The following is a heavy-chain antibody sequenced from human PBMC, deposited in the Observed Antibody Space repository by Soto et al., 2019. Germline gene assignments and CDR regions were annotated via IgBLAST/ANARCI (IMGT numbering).Heavy chain of an antibody. V-gene: IGHV3-33*01. CDR2: IWYDGSNK. CDR1: GFTFSSYG. CDR3: ARKSSLLMDYYGMDV. Sequence: QVQLVESGGGVVQPGRSLRLSCAASGFTFSSYGMHWVRQAPGKGLEWVAVIWYDGSNKYYADSVKGRFTISRDNSKNTLYLQMNSLRAEDTAVYYCARKSSLLMDYYGMDVWGQWTTVTVSS. J-gene: IGHJ6*02. D-gene: IGHD2-2*01.